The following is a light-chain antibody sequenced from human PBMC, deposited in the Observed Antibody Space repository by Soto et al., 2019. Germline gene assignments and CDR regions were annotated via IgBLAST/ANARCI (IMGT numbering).Light chain of an antibody. Sequence: QSVLTQPASVSGSPGQSIATSCTGTSSDVGGYNYVSWHQQHPGKAPKVLISVVSNRPSGVSNRFSGSKSGNTASLTISGLQAEDEADYYCSSYRSGGTFVFGSGTKGTVL. V-gene: IGLV2-14*01. J-gene: IGLJ1*01. CDR3: SSYRSGGTFV. CDR1: SSDVGGYNY. CDR2: VVS.